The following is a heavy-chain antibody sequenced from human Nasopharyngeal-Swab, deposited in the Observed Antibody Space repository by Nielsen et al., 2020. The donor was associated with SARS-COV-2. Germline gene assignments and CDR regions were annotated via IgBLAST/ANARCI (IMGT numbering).Heavy chain of an antibody. Sequence: SETLSLTCAVSGVFISRGGAYWSWLRQPPGKGLEWIGYLYYSGDTDYNPALQSRVSISADTSRNQFSLKLTSVTAADTAVYYCARTLYDIVTDQYEGYDTWGPGILVTVSS. CDR3: ARTLYDIVTDQYEGYDT. D-gene: IGHD3-9*01. CDR2: LYYSGDT. J-gene: IGHJ5*02. V-gene: IGHV4-30-4*08. CDR1: GVFISRGGAY.